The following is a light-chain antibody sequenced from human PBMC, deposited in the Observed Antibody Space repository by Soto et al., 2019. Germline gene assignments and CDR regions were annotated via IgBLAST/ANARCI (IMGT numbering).Light chain of an antibody. J-gene: IGKJ1*01. V-gene: IGKV3-15*01. CDR1: QRVSSN. CDR3: QQYNNWPGT. Sequence: DILMTQSPATLSLSPGGRATLSCRASQRVSSNLAWYQQKPGQAPRLLIQRASTRATGIPARFSGSGSGTEFTLTISSLQSEDFAVYFCQQYNNWPGTVGQGTKVEIK. CDR2: RAS.